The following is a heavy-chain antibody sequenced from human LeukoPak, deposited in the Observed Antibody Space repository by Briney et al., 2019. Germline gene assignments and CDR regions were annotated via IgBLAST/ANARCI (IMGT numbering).Heavy chain of an antibody. D-gene: IGHD6-19*01. CDR1: GCTFSSYA. V-gene: IGHV3-23*01. CDR3: ANFFSGWGVDYFDY. CDR2: ISGSGGST. Sequence: GGSLRLSCAASGCTFSSYAMSWVRQAPGKGLEWVSAISGSGGSTYYADSVKGRFTISRDNSKNTLYLQMNSLRAEDTAVYYCANFFSGWGVDYFDYWGQGTLVTVSS. J-gene: IGHJ4*02.